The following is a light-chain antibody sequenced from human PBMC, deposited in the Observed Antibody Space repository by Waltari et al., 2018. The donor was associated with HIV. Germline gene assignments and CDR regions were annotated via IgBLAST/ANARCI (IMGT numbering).Light chain of an antibody. V-gene: IGLV1-47*01. Sequence: QSVLTQPPSASGTPGQRISISCSGSSSNIGSNYVYWYQHLPGTAPKLLMYRNDERPSGVPDRFSGSKSGTSASLAISGLRSEDEADYYCAAWDDSLSAWVFGGGTKLTVL. CDR1: SSNIGSNY. CDR3: AAWDDSLSAWV. J-gene: IGLJ3*02. CDR2: RND.